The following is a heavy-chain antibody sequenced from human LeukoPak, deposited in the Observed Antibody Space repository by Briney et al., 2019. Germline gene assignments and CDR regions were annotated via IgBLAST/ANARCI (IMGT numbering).Heavy chain of an antibody. CDR1: GFTFSSYA. V-gene: IGHV3-30-3*01. CDR3: ARDSAAADTGFDY. Sequence: PGGSLRLSCAASGFTFSSYAMHWVRQAPGKGLEWVAVISYDGSNKYYADSVKGRFTISRDNSKNTLYLQMNSLRAEDTAVYYCARDSAAADTGFDYWGQGTLVTVSS. J-gene: IGHJ4*02. D-gene: IGHD6-13*01. CDR2: ISYDGSNK.